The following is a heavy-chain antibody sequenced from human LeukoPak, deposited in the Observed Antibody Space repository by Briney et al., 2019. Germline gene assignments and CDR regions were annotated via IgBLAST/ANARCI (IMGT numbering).Heavy chain of an antibody. CDR3: SREHSSGWYSHRYFQH. Sequence: GASVKVSCKASGYTFTSYYMHWVRQAPGQGLEWMGIINPSGGSTSYAQKFQGRVTMTRDTSTSTVYMELSSLRSEDTAVYYCSREHSSGWYSHRYFQHWGQGTLVTVSS. J-gene: IGHJ1*01. V-gene: IGHV1-46*01. CDR1: GYTFTSYY. CDR2: INPSGGST. D-gene: IGHD6-19*01.